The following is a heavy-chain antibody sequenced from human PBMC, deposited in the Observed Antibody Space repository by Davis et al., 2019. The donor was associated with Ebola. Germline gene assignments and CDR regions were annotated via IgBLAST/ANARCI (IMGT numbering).Heavy chain of an antibody. CDR2: IYYSGST. CDR1: GGSTISSSSY. J-gene: IGHJ4*02. Sequence: SETLSLTCTVPGGSTISSSSYWCWIRQPPGKGLEWIGIIYYSGSTYYNPSLKTPVTISVDTSKNQFSLKLSSVTAADTAVYYCARHGAYCTNGVCYIRNMYYFDYWGQGTLVTVSS. CDR3: ARHGAYCTNGVCYIRNMYYFDY. V-gene: IGHV4-39*01. D-gene: IGHD2-8*01.